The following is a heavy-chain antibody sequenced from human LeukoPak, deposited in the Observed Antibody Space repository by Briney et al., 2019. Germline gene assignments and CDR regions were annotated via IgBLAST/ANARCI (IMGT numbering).Heavy chain of an antibody. CDR3: ARGTYYYDSSGLVDY. Sequence: PSETLSLTCTVSGGSISSYYWSWIRQPPGKGLEWIGYIYYSGSTNYNPSLKSRVTISVDTSKNQFSLKLSSVTAADTAVYYCARGTYYYDSSGLVDYWGQGTLVTVSS. CDR2: IYYSGST. V-gene: IGHV4-59*01. D-gene: IGHD3-22*01. J-gene: IGHJ4*02. CDR1: GGSISSYY.